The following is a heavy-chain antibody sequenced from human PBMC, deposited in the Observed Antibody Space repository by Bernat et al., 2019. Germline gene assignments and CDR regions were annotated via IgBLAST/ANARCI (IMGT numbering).Heavy chain of an antibody. V-gene: IGHV3-33*01. CDR2: IWYDGSNK. CDR1: GFTFSSYG. Sequence: QVQLVESGGGVVQPGRSLRLSCAASGFTFSSYGMHWVRQAPGKGLEWVAVIWYDGSNKYYADSVKGRFTISRDNSKNTLYLQMNSLRAEDTAVYYCARDPPYSGSYYFDYWGQGTLVTVSP. J-gene: IGHJ4*02. D-gene: IGHD1-26*01. CDR3: ARDPPYSGSYYFDY.